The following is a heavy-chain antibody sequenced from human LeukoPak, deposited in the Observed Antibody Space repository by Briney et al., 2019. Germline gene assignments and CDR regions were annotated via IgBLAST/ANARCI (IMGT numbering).Heavy chain of an antibody. CDR1: GFTFSDYY. CDR3: ARGNKPAGDDIVLMVYAIEGLDY. D-gene: IGHD2-8*01. CDR2: ISSSSSYI. V-gene: IGHV3-11*06. Sequence: GGSLRLSCAASGFTFSDYYMSWIRQAPGKGLEWVSSISSSSSYIYYADSVKGRFTISRDNAKNSLYLQMNSLRAEDTAVYYCARGNKPAGDDIVLMVYAIEGLDYWGQGTLVTVSS. J-gene: IGHJ4*02.